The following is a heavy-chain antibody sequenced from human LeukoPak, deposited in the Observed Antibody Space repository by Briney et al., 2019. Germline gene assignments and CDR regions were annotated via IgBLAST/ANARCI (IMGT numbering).Heavy chain of an antibody. CDR3: ARRTLVATIDY. Sequence: SETLSLTCTVSGGSIRSSSFHWAWIRQPPGKGLEWIGSIYYRGSTFYNPCLKSLVTKNADTSKNQFSLRLSSVTAADTAVYYCARRTLVATIDYWGQGTLVTVSS. J-gene: IGHJ4*02. D-gene: IGHD5-12*01. CDR2: IYYRGST. CDR1: GGSIRSSSFH. V-gene: IGHV4-39*01.